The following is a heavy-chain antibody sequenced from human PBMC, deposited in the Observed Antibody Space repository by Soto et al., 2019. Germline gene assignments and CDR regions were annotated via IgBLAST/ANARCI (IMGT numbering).Heavy chain of an antibody. CDR2: IYPTGST. V-gene: IGHV4-4*07. Sequence: QVQLQESGPGLVKPSETLSLSCTVSGDSFSNYYCNWVRKSAGKGLECIGRIYPTGSTTYNPSLTSRLTMSVDTSKNQFSLRLTSMTAADTAVYYCATGRSEVVPGAMDTWGQGTLVTVSS. CDR1: GDSFSNYY. D-gene: IGHD2-2*01. J-gene: IGHJ5*02. CDR3: ATGRSEVVPGAMDT.